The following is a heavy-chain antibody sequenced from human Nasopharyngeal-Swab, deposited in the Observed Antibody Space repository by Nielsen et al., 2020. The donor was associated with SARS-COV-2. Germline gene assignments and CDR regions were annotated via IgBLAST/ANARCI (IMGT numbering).Heavy chain of an antibody. CDR1: GFTLSSYD. CDR2: IGTAGDT. Sequence: ARSLTPSCAASGFTLSSYDTHWVRQATGKGLEWVSAIGTAGDTYYPGYVKGRFTISRENAKNSLYLQMNSLRAGDTAVYYCARDRWKLGMDVWGQGTTVTVSS. D-gene: IGHD7-27*01. V-gene: IGHV3-13*01. J-gene: IGHJ6*02. CDR3: ARDRWKLGMDV.